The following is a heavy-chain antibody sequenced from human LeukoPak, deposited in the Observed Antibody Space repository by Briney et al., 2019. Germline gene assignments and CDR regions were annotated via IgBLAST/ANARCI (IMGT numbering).Heavy chain of an antibody. CDR1: GYTFTGYY. Sequence: ASVKVSCKASGYTFTGYYMHWVRQAPGQGLEWMGWINPNSGGTNYARKFQGRVTMTRDTSISTAYMELSRLRSDDTAVYYCARVSAYMVRGVTNWFDPWGQGTLVTVSS. CDR3: ARVSAYMVRGVTNWFDP. CDR2: INPNSGGT. J-gene: IGHJ5*02. V-gene: IGHV1-2*02. D-gene: IGHD3-10*01.